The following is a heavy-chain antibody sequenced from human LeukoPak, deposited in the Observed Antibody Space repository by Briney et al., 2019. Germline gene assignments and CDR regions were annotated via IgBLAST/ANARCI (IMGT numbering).Heavy chain of an antibody. CDR2: INHSGST. CDR3: ARRGITYSTSYFDS. J-gene: IGHJ4*02. CDR1: GGSFSGYY. V-gene: IGHV4-34*01. Sequence: SETLSLTCAVHGGSFSGYYWSWIRQPPGKGLEWIGEINHSGSTNYNPSLKSRVTLSVDTSDNQFSLRLTSVSAADTAIYYCARRGITYSTSYFDSWGQGILVTVSP. D-gene: IGHD6-13*01.